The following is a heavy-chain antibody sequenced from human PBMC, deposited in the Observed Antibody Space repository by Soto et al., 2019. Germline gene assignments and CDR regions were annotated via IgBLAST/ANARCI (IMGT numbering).Heavy chain of an antibody. V-gene: IGHV1-3*01. CDR2: INAGNGNT. D-gene: IGHD3-22*01. J-gene: IGHJ4*02. CDR1: GYTFTSYA. Sequence: QVQLVQSGAEVKKPGASVKFSCKASGYTFTSYAMHWVRQAPGQRLEWMGWINAGNGNTKYSQKFQGRVTITRDTSASTAYMELSSLRSEDTAVYYCARSIVVVTSFDYWGQGTLVTVSS. CDR3: ARSIVVVTSFDY.